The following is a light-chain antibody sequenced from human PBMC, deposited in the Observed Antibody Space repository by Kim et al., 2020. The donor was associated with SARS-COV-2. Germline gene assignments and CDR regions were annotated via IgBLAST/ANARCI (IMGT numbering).Light chain of an antibody. V-gene: IGKV4-1*01. Sequence: SATINCKSSQSVLYSSNNKNYLAWYQQKPGQPPKLLIYWASTRESGVPDRVSGSGSGTDFTLTISSLQAEDVAVYYCQQYYGTPYSFGQGTKLEI. CDR1: QSVLYSSNNKNY. CDR3: QQYYGTPYS. CDR2: WAS. J-gene: IGKJ2*03.